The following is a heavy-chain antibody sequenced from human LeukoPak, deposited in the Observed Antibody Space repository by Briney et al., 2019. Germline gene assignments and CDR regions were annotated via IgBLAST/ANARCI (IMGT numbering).Heavy chain of an antibody. CDR1: GGSISSYY. CDR3: ARVDYGDYRFDY. V-gene: IGHV4-59*01. Sequence: SETLSLTCTVSGGSISSYYWSWIRQPPGKGLEWIGYIYYSGSTNYNPSLKSRVTISVDTSKNQFSLKLSSVTAADTAVYYCARVDYGDYRFDYWGQGTLVTVSS. CDR2: IYYSGST. D-gene: IGHD4-17*01. J-gene: IGHJ4*02.